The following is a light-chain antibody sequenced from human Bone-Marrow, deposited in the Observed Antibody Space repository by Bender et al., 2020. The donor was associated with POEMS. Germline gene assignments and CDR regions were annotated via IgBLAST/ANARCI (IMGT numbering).Light chain of an antibody. J-gene: IGLJ3*02. V-gene: IGLV2-14*03. CDR3: SSWDDSLSGWV. CDR2: DVS. CDR1: SSDVGRYNY. Sequence: QSALTQPASVSGSPGQSITISCTGTSSDVGRYNYVSWYQQHPGKAPKLMIYDVSNRPSGISNRFSGSKSGTSASLAISDIQSEDEGDYYCSSWDDSLSGWVFGGGTKLTVL.